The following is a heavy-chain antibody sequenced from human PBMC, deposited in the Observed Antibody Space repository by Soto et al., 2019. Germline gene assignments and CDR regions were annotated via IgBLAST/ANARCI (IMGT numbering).Heavy chain of an antibody. Sequence: QELLVESGGGVVQSGGSLRLSCEGSGFTFSQHAIHWVRQAPGKGPEWVAVVSYDGDKTYFADSVRGRMTLSRDNSNHTVSLHLSNVTPEETAVYFCARGAGTGSLLDMWGPGTLVIASS. J-gene: IGHJ4*02. CDR3: ARGAGTGSLLDM. D-gene: IGHD1-1*01. CDR1: GFTFSQHA. V-gene: IGHV3-30-3*01. CDR2: VSYDGDKT.